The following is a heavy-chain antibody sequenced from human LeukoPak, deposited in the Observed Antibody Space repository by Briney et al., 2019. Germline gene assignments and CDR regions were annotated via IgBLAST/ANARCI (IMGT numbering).Heavy chain of an antibody. V-gene: IGHV1-2*02. D-gene: IGHD3-10*01. Sequence: GASVKVSCKASGYTFTGYYMHWVRQAPGQGLEWMGWINPNSGGTNYAQKFQGRVTMTRDTSISTAYMELSRLRSDDTAVYYRARDRGHPFITIPAHYYYYMDVWGKGTTVTISS. CDR2: INPNSGGT. CDR3: ARDRGHPFITIPAHYYYYMDV. CDR1: GYTFTGYY. J-gene: IGHJ6*03.